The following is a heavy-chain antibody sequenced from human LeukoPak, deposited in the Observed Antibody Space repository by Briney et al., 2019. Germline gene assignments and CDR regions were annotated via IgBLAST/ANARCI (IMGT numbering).Heavy chain of an antibody. V-gene: IGHV4-59*12. CDR2: IYYSGST. Sequence: SETLSLTCTVPGGSISSYYWSWIRQPPGKGLEWIGYIYYSGSTNYNPSLKSRVTMSVDTSKNQFSLKLSSVTAADTAVYYCARDKGRYDYWGQGTLVTVSS. J-gene: IGHJ4*02. CDR3: ARDKGRYDY. CDR1: GGSISSYY. D-gene: IGHD3-9*01.